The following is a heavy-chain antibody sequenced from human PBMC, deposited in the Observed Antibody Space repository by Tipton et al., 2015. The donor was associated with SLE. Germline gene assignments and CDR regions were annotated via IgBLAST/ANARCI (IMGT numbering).Heavy chain of an antibody. J-gene: IGHJ4*02. CDR3: ARDRPITGTTFCDY. CDR2: ISSSSSYI. D-gene: IGHD1-7*01. CDR1: GFTFSRYT. Sequence: SLRLSCAASGFTFSRYTMSWVRQAPGKWLEWVSSISSSSSYIYYADSVKGRFTISRDNAKNSLYLQMNSLRAEDTAVYYCARDRPITGTTFCDYWGQGTLVTVSS. V-gene: IGHV3-21*01.